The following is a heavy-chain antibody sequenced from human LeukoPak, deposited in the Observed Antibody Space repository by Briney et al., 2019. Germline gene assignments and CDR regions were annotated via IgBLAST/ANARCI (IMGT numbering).Heavy chain of an antibody. CDR1: GFTFSSYW. V-gene: IGHV3-7*01. D-gene: IGHD3-22*01. J-gene: IGHJ5*02. CDR2: IKQDGSEK. CDR3: ARRNTYYYDSSGYYYGYWFDP. Sequence: GGSLRLSCAASGFTFSSYWMSWVRQAPGKGLEWVANIKQDGSEKYYVDSVKGRFTISRDNAKNPLYLQMNSLRAEDTAVYYCARRNTYYYDSSGYYYGYWFDPWGQGTLVTVSS.